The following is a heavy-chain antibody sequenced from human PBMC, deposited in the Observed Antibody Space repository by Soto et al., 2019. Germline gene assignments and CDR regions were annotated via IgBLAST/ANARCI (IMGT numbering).Heavy chain of an antibody. V-gene: IGHV3-33*01. CDR2: IWYDGSNK. CDR3: ARDSLYRAPYFDY. J-gene: IGHJ4*02. Sequence: GGSLRLACAASGFTFSSYGMHWVRQAPGKGLEWVAVIWYDGSNKYYADSVKGRFTISRDNSKNTLYLQMNSLRAEDTAVYYCARDSLYRAPYFDYWGQGTLVTVSS. CDR1: GFTFSSYG.